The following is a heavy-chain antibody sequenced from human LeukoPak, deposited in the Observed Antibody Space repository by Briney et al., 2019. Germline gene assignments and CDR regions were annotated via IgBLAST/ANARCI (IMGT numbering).Heavy chain of an antibody. J-gene: IGHJ3*02. D-gene: IGHD3-10*01. Sequence: ASVKVSCKASGGTFSSYAISWVRQAPGQGLEWMGGIIPIFGTANYAQKFQGRVTMTRDTSTSTVYMELSSLRSEDTAVYYCARDRGGRRRNDAFDIWGQGTMVTVSS. CDR3: ARDRGGRRRNDAFDI. V-gene: IGHV1-69*05. CDR2: IIPIFGTA. CDR1: GGTFSSYA.